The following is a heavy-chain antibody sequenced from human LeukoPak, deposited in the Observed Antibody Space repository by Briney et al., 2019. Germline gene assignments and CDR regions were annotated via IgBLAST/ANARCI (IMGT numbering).Heavy chain of an antibody. J-gene: IGHJ4*02. CDR3: ATRGYSYGYAFDY. Sequence: SETLSLTCTVSGGSISSSSYYWGWIRQPPGKGLEWIGSIYYSGSTYYNPSLKSRVTISVDTSKNQFSLKLSSVTAVDTAVYYCATRGYSYGYAFDYWGQGTLVTVSS. V-gene: IGHV4-39*01. CDR2: IYYSGST. D-gene: IGHD5-18*01. CDR1: GGSISSSSYY.